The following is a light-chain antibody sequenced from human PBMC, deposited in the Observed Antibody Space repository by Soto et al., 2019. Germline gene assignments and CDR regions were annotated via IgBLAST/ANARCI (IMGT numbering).Light chain of an antibody. CDR1: QSVSSSY. J-gene: IGKJ1*01. Sequence: EIVLTQSPGTLSLSPGERATLSCRASQSVSSSYLAWYQQKPGQAPRLLIYGASSRATGIPDRFSGSGSGTEFTLTISRLQSEDFAVYYCQQYGSSGTFGQGTKVDIK. CDR3: QQYGSSGT. CDR2: GAS. V-gene: IGKV3-20*01.